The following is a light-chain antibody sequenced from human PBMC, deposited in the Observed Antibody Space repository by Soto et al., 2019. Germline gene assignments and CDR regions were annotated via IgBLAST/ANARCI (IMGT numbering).Light chain of an antibody. V-gene: IGKV3-15*01. Sequence: EIVMTQSPATLSASPGERATLSCRASQSVGSDLAWYQQKPGQALRLLMYGASTRATGIPARFTGSGYGTEFTLTISSLQSEDFAVYYCQQYTNWPPHTFGQGTKLEIK. CDR3: QQYTNWPPHT. CDR2: GAS. J-gene: IGKJ2*01. CDR1: QSVGSD.